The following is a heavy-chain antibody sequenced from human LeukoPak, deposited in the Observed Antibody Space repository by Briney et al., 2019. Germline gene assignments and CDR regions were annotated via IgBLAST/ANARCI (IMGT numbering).Heavy chain of an antibody. Sequence: GESLKISCKGSGYSFTIYWIGCVRQMPGKGLGWMGIIYPGDSDTRYSPSFQGQVTISVDMSISTAYLQWSSLKVSYTAMYYCARGWPGYSSGWYRHWGQGTLVTVSS. CDR1: GYSFTIYW. V-gene: IGHV5-51*01. J-gene: IGHJ4*02. CDR2: IYPGDSDT. CDR3: ARGWPGYSSGWYRH. D-gene: IGHD6-19*01.